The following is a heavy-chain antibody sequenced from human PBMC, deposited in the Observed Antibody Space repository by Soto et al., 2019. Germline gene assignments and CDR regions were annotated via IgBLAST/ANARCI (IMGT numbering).Heavy chain of an antibody. Sequence: QLQLQESGPGLVKPSETLSLTCTVSGGSISSSSYYWGWIRQPPGKGLEWIGSIYYSGSTYYNPSLKSRVTVSLDTSKNQSSLKLSSVTAADTAVYYCASLREYSSGWPYYFDYWGQGTLVTVSS. D-gene: IGHD6-19*01. V-gene: IGHV4-39*01. CDR3: ASLREYSSGWPYYFDY. J-gene: IGHJ4*02. CDR1: GGSISSSSYY. CDR2: IYYSGST.